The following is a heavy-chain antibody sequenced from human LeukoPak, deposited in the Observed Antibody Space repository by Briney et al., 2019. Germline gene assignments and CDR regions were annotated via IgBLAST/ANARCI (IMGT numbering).Heavy chain of an antibody. D-gene: IGHD1-14*01. Sequence: GGSLRLSCAASGFTFSDYYMSWIRQAPGKGLEWVSYISSSSSTIYYADSVKGRFTISRDNAKNSLYLQMNSLRAEDTAVYYCGWCFAGKGNRFDYWGQGTLVTVSS. CDR1: GFTFSDYY. CDR3: GWCFAGKGNRFDY. J-gene: IGHJ4*02. V-gene: IGHV3-11*04. CDR2: ISSSSSTI.